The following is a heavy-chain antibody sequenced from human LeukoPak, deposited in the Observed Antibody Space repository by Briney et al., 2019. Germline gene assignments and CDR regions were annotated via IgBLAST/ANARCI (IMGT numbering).Heavy chain of an antibody. Sequence: GGSLRLSCAASGFTVSSNYMSWVRQAPGKGLEWVSVIYSGGSTYYADSVKGRFTISRDNSKNTLYLQMNSLRAEDTAVYYCASYSGNWGHYYYGMDVWGQGTTVTVS. CDR3: ASYSGNWGHYYYGMDV. CDR2: IYSGGST. CDR1: GFTVSSNY. D-gene: IGHD6-13*01. J-gene: IGHJ6*02. V-gene: IGHV3-53*01.